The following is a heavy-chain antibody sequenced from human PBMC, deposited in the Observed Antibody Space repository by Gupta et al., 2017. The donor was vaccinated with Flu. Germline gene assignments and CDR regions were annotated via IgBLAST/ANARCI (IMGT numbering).Heavy chain of an antibody. J-gene: IGHJ4*01. CDR2: INPTGGSE. CDR3: ARLRSCGGDCYYFDY. CDR1: GYTFTMYE. Sequence: QVHLVQSGAEVKKPGASVKVSCKASGYTFTMYEMHWVRQAPGQGLEWMGLINPTGGSESYALKFQGRVTMTRDTSTNTVYMDLSSLRFDDTAIYYCARLRSCGGDCYYFDYWGHGTRVTVSS. V-gene: IGHV1-46*01. D-gene: IGHD2-21*01.